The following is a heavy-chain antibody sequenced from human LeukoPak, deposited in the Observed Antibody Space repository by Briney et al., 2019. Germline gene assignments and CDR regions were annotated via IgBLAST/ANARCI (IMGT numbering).Heavy chain of an antibody. CDR1: GVTFSSYG. D-gene: IGHD6-19*01. CDR2: ISYDGSNK. V-gene: IGHV3-30*18. CDR3: AKEGGSGWALDY. Sequence: PGGSLRLSCAASGVTFSSYGMHWVRQAPGKGLEWVAVISYDGSNKYYADSVKGRFTISRDNSKNTLYLQMNSLRAEDTAVYYCAKEGGSGWALDYWGQGTLVTVSS. J-gene: IGHJ4*02.